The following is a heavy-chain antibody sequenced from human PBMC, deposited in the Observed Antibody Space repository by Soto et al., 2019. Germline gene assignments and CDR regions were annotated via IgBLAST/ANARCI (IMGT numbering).Heavy chain of an antibody. CDR1: GFTFSSYG. V-gene: IGHV3-33*01. Sequence: GGSLRLSCAASGFTFSSYGMHWVRQAPGKGLEWVAVIWYDGSNKYYADSVKGRFTISRDNSKNTLYLQMNSLRAEETAVYYCARDEMWQLAGYFDYWGQGTLVTVSS. CDR3: ARDEMWQLAGYFDY. J-gene: IGHJ4*02. D-gene: IGHD6-6*01. CDR2: IWYDGSNK.